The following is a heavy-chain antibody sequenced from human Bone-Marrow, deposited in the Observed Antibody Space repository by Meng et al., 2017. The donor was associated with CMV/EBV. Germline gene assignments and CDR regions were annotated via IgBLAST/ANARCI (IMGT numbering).Heavy chain of an antibody. J-gene: IGHJ5*02. D-gene: IGHD6-19*01. CDR2: ISSSSSYI. CDR1: GFTFSSYS. V-gene: IGHV3-21*04. Sequence: GESLKIPCAASGFTFSSYSMNWVRQAPGKGLEWVSSISSSSSYIYYADSVKGRFTISRDNAKNSLYLQIDSLRAEDTALYYCAKDTESSGWYCLFNLWGQGTQVTVSS. CDR3: AKDTESSGWYCLFNL.